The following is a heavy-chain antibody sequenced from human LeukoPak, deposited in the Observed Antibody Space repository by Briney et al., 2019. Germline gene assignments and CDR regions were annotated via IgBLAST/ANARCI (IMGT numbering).Heavy chain of an antibody. Sequence: SETPSLTCTVSGGSISSGDYYWSWIRQPPGKGLEWIGYIYYSGSTYYNPSLKSRVTISVDTSKNQFSLKLSSVTAADTAVYYCAREGMSSSWSLDYWGQGTLVTVSS. D-gene: IGHD6-13*01. CDR1: GGSISSGDYY. J-gene: IGHJ4*02. V-gene: IGHV4-30-4*01. CDR2: IYYSGST. CDR3: AREGMSSSWSLDY.